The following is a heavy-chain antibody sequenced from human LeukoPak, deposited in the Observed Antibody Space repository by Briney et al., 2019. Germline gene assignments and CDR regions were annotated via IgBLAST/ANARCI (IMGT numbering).Heavy chain of an antibody. CDR3: ARGLGYSYGPDY. V-gene: IGHV4-34*01. D-gene: IGHD5-18*01. J-gene: IGHJ4*02. CDR1: GGSFSGYY. Sequence: TSETLSLTCTVYGGSFSGYYWSWIRQPPGKGLEWIGEINHSGSTNYNPSLKSRVTISVDTSKNQFSLKLSSVTAADTAVYYCARGLGYSYGPDYWGQGTLVTVSS. CDR2: INHSGST.